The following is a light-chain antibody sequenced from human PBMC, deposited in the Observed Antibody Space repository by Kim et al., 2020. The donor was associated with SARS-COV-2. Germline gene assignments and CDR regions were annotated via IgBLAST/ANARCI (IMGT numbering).Light chain of an antibody. CDR2: GAS. Sequence: DIQMTQSPSSLSASVGERVTITCRASQGISNYLAWYQQKPGKVPKLLIYGASTLQSGVPSRFSGSGSGTDFTLTISSLQPEDVATYYCQKFNSAHFTFGPGTKVDIK. CDR3: QKFNSAHFT. J-gene: IGKJ3*01. V-gene: IGKV1-27*01. CDR1: QGISNY.